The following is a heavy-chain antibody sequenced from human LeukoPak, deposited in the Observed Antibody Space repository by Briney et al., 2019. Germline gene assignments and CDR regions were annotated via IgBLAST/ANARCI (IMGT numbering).Heavy chain of an antibody. Sequence: PGGSLRLSCAASGFTFSSYSMNWVRQAPGKGLEWVSSISSSSSYIYYADSVKGRFTISRDNAKNSLYLQMNSLRAEDTAVYYCARREMAVAGSRVDYWGQGTLVTVSS. V-gene: IGHV3-21*01. CDR2: ISSSSSYI. D-gene: IGHD6-19*01. CDR3: ARREMAVAGSRVDY. CDR1: GFTFSSYS. J-gene: IGHJ4*02.